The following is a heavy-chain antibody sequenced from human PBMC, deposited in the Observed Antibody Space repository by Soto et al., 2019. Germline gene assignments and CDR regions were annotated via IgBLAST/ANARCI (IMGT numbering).Heavy chain of an antibody. CDR1: GGSISSGGYY. CDR2: IYYSGST. Sequence: QVQLQESGPGLVKPSQTLSLTCTVSGGSISSGGYYWSWIRQHPGKGLEWIGYIYYSGSTYYNPSLKSRVTISVDTSKNQVSLKLSSVTAADTAVYSCARVLRGYMNAIALNWFDPWGQGTLVTVSS. D-gene: IGHD5-18*01. J-gene: IGHJ5*02. V-gene: IGHV4-31*03. CDR3: ARVLRGYMNAIALNWFDP.